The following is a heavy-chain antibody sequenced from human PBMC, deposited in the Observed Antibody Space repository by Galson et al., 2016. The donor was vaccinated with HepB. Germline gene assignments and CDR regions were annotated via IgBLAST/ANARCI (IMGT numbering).Heavy chain of an antibody. J-gene: IGHJ3*02. V-gene: IGHV1-69*06. D-gene: IGHD2-15*01. Sequence: SVKVSCKASGGTFSNSAISWVRQVPGQGLEWMGGIIPIFGTTNYAERFQGRVTITADKSTSTAYMELSSLTSEDTATYYCARPLQRALILDAVDIWGQGTMVTVSS. CDR3: ARPLQRALILDAVDI. CDR2: IIPIFGTT. CDR1: GGTFSNSA.